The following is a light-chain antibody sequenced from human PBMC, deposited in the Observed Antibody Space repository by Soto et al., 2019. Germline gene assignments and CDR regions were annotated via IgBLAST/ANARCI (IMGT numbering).Light chain of an antibody. J-gene: IGKJ1*01. CDR3: QQYHSAPQH. CDR2: WAS. Sequence: IVMTQSPDSLAESLGERATINCKSSQSVLYSPNNKNYLAWYQQKPGQPPKLLVYWASTRESGVPDRFSGSGSGTDFTLTISSLQAEDVAVYYCQQYHSAPQHFGQGTKVELK. CDR1: QSVLYSPNNKNY. V-gene: IGKV4-1*01.